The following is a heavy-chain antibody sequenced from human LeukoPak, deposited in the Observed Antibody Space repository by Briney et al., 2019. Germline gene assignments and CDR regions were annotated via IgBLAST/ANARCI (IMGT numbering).Heavy chain of an antibody. Sequence: PGGTLRLSCAASGFTFSSYAMHWVRQAPGKGLEWVAVISYDGSNKYYADSVKGRFTISRDNSKNTLYLQMNSLRAEDTAVYYCARVPYYDSDGSGTPRCFDIWGQGTMVTVSS. J-gene: IGHJ3*02. CDR1: GFTFSSYA. CDR3: ARVPYYDSDGSGTPRCFDI. V-gene: IGHV3-30*04. CDR2: ISYDGSNK. D-gene: IGHD3-22*01.